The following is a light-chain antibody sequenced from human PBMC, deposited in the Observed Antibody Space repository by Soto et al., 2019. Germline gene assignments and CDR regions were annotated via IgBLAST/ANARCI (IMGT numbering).Light chain of an antibody. Sequence: ALTQPASVSGSPGQSITISCTGTSSDVGGYNYVSWYQQHPGKAPKLMIYDVSNRPSGVSNRFSGSKSGNTASLTISGLQAEDEADYYCSSYTSSSILYVFGNGTKVTVL. CDR2: DVS. CDR3: SSYTSSSILYV. CDR1: SSDVGGYNY. V-gene: IGLV2-14*01. J-gene: IGLJ1*01.